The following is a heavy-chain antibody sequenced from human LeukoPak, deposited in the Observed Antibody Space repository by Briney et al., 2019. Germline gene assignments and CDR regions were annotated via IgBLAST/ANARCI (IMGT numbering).Heavy chain of an antibody. CDR1: GFTFSSYA. V-gene: IGHV3-23*01. CDR3: AKNRGGIYYSGSDY. Sequence: PGGSLRLSCAASGFTFSSYAMNWVRQAPGKGLEWVSAVRDGDAGTSYADSVKGRFTISRDNSKNTLYLQMNSLRADDTAVYYCAKNRGGIYYSGSDYWGQGTLVTVSS. D-gene: IGHD1-26*01. CDR2: VRDGDAGT. J-gene: IGHJ4*02.